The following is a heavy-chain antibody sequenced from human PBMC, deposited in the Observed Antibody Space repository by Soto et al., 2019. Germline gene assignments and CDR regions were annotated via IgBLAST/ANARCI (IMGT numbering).Heavy chain of an antibody. V-gene: IGHV3-23*01. J-gene: IGHJ4*01. CDR3: AKDSNHYGSGSYYVY. Sequence: GGSLLPSCVSSELTFNSVSMIWVRPAPGKGLEWVSSISASGDTTYFADSVEGRFSISRDNSKNMVFLQMNSLRDEDTAVYYCAKDSNHYGSGSYYVYLGHGTLVTLSS. CDR1: ELTFNSVS. D-gene: IGHD3-10*01. CDR2: ISASGDTT.